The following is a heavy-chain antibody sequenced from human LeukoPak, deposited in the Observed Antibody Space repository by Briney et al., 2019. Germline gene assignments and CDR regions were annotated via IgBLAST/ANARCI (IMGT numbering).Heavy chain of an antibody. J-gene: IGHJ4*02. CDR2: INPNSGGT. V-gene: IGHV1-2*02. D-gene: IGHD6-13*01. CDR1: GYTFTGYY. Sequence: VASVKVSCKASGYTFTGYYMHWVRQAPGQGLEWMGWINPNSGGTNYAQKFQGRVTMTRDTSISTAYMELSRLRSDDTAVYYCARGGGRTIIAAAGTSSYWGQGTLVTVSS. CDR3: ARGGGRTIIAAAGTSSY.